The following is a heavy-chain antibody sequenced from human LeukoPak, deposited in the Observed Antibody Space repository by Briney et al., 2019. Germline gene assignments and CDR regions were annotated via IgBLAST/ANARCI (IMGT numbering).Heavy chain of an antibody. D-gene: IGHD5-18*01. V-gene: IGHV4-39*01. CDR2: IYYSGST. CDR3: ARARWGYSYGRGFDY. Sequence: SETLSLTCTVSGVSIGSSSYYWGWIRQPPGKGLEWIGSIYYSGSTYYNPSLKSRVTISVDTSKNQFSLKLSSVTAADTAVYYCARARWGYSYGRGFDYWGQGTLVTVSS. J-gene: IGHJ4*02. CDR1: GVSIGSSSYY.